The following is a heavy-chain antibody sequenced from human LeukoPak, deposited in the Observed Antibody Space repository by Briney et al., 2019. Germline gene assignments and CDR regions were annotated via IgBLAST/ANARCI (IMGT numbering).Heavy chain of an antibody. V-gene: IGHV1-18*01. CDR2: SSPYNGNT. CDR3: ARVQTPDYYDSSGYYPKVYYYYYMDV. CDR1: GYTFTSYG. D-gene: IGHD3-22*01. J-gene: IGHJ6*03. Sequence: GASVKVSCKASGYTFTSYGISWVRQAPGQGLQWMGWSSPYNGNTNYAQKFQGRVTMTRDTSISTAYMELSRLRSDDTAVYYCARVQTPDYYDSSGYYPKVYYYYYMDVWGKGTTVTVSS.